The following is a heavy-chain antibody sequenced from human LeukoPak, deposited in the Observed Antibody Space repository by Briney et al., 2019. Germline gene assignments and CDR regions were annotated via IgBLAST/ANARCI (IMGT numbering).Heavy chain of an antibody. V-gene: IGHV4-4*07. D-gene: IGHD3-9*01. CDR2: IYSRGIT. Sequence: SETLSLTFTVSGDSISNYYWSWMRQPAGKGLKWIGRIYSRGITNYSPSLKSQVTLSVDASQNQFSLKVSSVTAADTAVYYCARNALLSDSDYGMDVWGQGTTVTVSS. J-gene: IGHJ6*02. CDR3: ARNALLSDSDYGMDV. CDR1: GDSISNYY.